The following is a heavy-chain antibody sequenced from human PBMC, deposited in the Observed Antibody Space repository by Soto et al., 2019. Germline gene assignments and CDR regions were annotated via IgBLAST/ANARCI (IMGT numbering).Heavy chain of an antibody. CDR3: ARGGAMGVDY. CDR2: IYFDGITT. V-gene: IGHV3-74*01. J-gene: IGHJ4*02. CDR1: GFVLSDFE. D-gene: IGHD1-26*01. Sequence: GGSLRLSCAGFGFVLSDFEMNWVRQAPGKGLEWVSRIYFDGITTNYADSVKGRLTVSRDNAKNTVYLHVNTLRDEDTAVYYCARGGAMGVDYWGQGTLVTVSS.